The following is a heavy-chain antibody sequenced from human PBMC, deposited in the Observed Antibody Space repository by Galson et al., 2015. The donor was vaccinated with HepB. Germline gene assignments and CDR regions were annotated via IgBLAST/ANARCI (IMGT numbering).Heavy chain of an antibody. CDR2: TFATGNT. Sequence: SEPLSLTCTISGASISDQYWSWIRQPPGKGLEWIGYTFATGNTNFSPSLKSRVTISGDASKNNFSLRLRSLAAEDTAIYHCARINMRRGVRFDSWGLGILVTVSS. D-gene: IGHD3-10*01. CDR1: GASISDQY. J-gene: IGHJ4*02. V-gene: IGHV4-59*11. CDR3: ARINMRRGVRFDS.